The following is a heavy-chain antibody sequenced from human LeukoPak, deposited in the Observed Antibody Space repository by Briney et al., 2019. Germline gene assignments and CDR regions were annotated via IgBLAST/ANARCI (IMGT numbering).Heavy chain of an antibody. V-gene: IGHV1-18*01. CDR1: GYTFANYG. J-gene: IGHJ4*02. CDR3: ARDRGIVVVPAAID. Sequence: GASVKVSCKASGYTFANYGFTWVRQAPGQGLEWMGLISVYNGNTNYAQKLQGRVTMTTDTSTSTAYMELRSLRSDDTAVYYCARDRGIVVVPAAIDWGQGTLVTVSS. CDR2: ISVYNGNT. D-gene: IGHD2-2*01.